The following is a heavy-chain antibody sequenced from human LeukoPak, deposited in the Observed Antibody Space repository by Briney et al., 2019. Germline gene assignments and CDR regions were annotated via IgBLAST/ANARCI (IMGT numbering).Heavy chain of an antibody. V-gene: IGHV4-59*01. Sequence: SETLSLTCTVSGASISTYYWSWIREPPGKGLAWIGYIYYSGSTNYNPSLKSRVTISVDTSKNQFSLKLSSVTAADTAVYYCARETSQKGAHYMDVWGKGTTVTMSS. D-gene: IGHD3-16*01. CDR2: IYYSGST. CDR3: ARETSQKGAHYMDV. J-gene: IGHJ6*03. CDR1: GASISTYY.